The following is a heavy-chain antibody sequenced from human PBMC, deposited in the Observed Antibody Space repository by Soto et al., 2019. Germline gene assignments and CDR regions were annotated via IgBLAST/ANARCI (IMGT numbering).Heavy chain of an antibody. CDR1: GGSISSGGYY. D-gene: IGHD5-18*01. CDR2: IYYSGST. V-gene: IGHV4-31*03. J-gene: IGHJ4*02. CDR3: ATTGYSYGIKK. Sequence: TLSLPCTVSGGSISSGGYYWSWIRQHPGKGLEWIGYIYYSGSTYYNPSLKSRVTISVDTSKNQFSLKLSSVTAADTAVYYCATTGYSYGIKKWGQGTLVTVSS.